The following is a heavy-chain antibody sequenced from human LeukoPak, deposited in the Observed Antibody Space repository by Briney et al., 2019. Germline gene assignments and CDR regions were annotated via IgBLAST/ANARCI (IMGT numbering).Heavy chain of an antibody. D-gene: IGHD3-10*01. V-gene: IGHV7-4-1*02. CDR2: INTHTGNP. CDR3: ARSRASGIYSRCDINNRCMFDP. CDR1: GYTFTNFP. J-gene: IGHJ5*02. Sequence: GASVKVSCKASGYTFTNFPMNWVRQAPGQGLERMGWINTHTGNPTYVQGFTGRFVFSLDTSVSTAYLQISSLKAEDTAVYYCARSRASGIYSRCDINNRCMFDPWGQGTLVTVSS.